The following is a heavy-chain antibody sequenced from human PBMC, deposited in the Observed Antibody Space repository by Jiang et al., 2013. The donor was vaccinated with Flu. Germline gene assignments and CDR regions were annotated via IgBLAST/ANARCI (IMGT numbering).Heavy chain of an antibody. CDR1: GYTFTSYA. J-gene: IGHJ4*02. CDR2: INVNKGDT. D-gene: IGHD2-15*01. CDR3: VRDYCSGGSCYVGY. Sequence: EVKKPGASVKVSCKASGYTFTSYAMHWVRQAPGQGLEWLGWINVNKGDTKYSQNFQARVTITRDTSASTAYMELSSLRSEDTAVYYCVRDYCSGGSCYVGYWGQGTLVTVSS. V-gene: IGHV1-3*01.